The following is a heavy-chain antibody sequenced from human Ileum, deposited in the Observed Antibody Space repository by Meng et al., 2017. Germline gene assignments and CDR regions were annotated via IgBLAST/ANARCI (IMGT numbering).Heavy chain of an antibody. D-gene: IGHD5-24*01. J-gene: IGHJ4*02. Sequence: GSLRLSCAASGFTVSSNYMSWVRQAPGKGLEWVSVLYNGGDTYYADSVKGRFTISRDNSKNTLYLQLNSLTAEDTAVYYCARAVYNIIRGYYFDSWGQGTLVTVSS. CDR1: GFTVSSNY. V-gene: IGHV3-53*01. CDR3: ARAVYNIIRGYYFDS. CDR2: LYNGGDT.